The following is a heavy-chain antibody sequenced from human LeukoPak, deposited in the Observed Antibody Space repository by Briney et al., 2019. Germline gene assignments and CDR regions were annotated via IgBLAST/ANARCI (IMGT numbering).Heavy chain of an antibody. CDR3: ARKEEYCSGGSCYFYYYGMDV. V-gene: IGHV1-69*13. Sequence: GASVKVSCKASGYTFTSYFMHWVRQAPGQGLEWMGGIIPIFGTANYAQKFQGRVTITADESTSTAYMELSSLRSEDTAVYYCARKEEYCSGGSCYFYYYGMDVWGQGTTVTVSS. CDR1: GYTFTSYF. J-gene: IGHJ6*02. CDR2: IIPIFGTA. D-gene: IGHD2-15*01.